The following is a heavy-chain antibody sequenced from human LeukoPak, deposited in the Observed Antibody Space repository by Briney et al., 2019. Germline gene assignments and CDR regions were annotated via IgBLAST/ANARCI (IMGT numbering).Heavy chain of an antibody. J-gene: IGHJ4*02. CDR3: ASLRSNEYYFDY. CDR1: GGSISSYY. CDR2: IYYSGST. V-gene: IGHV4-59*01. Sequence: PSETLSLTCTVSGGSISSYYWSWIRQPPGKGLEWIGYIYYSGSTNYNPSLKSRVTISVDTSKNQFSLKLSSVTAADTAVYYCASLRSNEYYFDYWGQGTLVTVSS. D-gene: IGHD1-1*01.